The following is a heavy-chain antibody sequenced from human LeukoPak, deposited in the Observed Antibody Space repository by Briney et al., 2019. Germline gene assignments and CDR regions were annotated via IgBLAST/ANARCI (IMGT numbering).Heavy chain of an antibody. CDR3: ARHEHVAVAGFDY. V-gene: IGHV4-39*01. CDR1: GGSVSSGSYY. CDR2: IYYSGST. D-gene: IGHD6-19*01. J-gene: IGHJ4*02. Sequence: PSETLSLTCTVSGGSVSSGSYYWGWIRQPPGKGLEWIGSIYYSGSTYYNPSLKSRVTISVDTSKNQFSLKLSSVTAADTAVYYCARHEHVAVAGFDYWGQGTLVTVSS.